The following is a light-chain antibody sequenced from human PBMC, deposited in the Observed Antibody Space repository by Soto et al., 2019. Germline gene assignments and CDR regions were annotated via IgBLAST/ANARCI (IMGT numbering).Light chain of an antibody. J-gene: IGKJ4*01. CDR2: GAS. CDR1: QSVSSN. V-gene: IGKV3-15*01. Sequence: ETVMTQSPATLPVSPGERATLSCRASQSVSSNLAWYQQKLGQAPRLLIYGASTRATGIPARFSGSGSGTEFTLIISSLQSEDFAVYYCQQYINWPLTFGGGTKVEIK. CDR3: QQYINWPLT.